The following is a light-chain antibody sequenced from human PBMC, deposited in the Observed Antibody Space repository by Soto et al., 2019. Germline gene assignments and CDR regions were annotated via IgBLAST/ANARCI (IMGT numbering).Light chain of an antibody. Sequence: EIVLTQSPATLSLSPGGRATLSCRASQSVASYLAWYQQKPGQAPRLLIYDASTRATGIPARFSGSGSGTDFTLTISSLEPEDSAIYYCQQRSNWPLITFGPGTKVDI. J-gene: IGKJ3*01. CDR2: DAS. CDR3: QQRSNWPLIT. V-gene: IGKV3-11*01. CDR1: QSVASY.